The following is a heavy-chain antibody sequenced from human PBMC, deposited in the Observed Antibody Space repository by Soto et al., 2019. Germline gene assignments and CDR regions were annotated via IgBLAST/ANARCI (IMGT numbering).Heavy chain of an antibody. V-gene: IGHV1-3*01. Sequence: QVQLVQSGAEVKKPGASVKVSCKASGYTFTSYAMHWVRQAPGQRLEWMGWINAGNGNTKYSQKFQGRVTITRDTSASTAYMELSSLRSEDTAVYYCARFITMIVVVDDAFDIWGQGTMVTVSS. D-gene: IGHD3-22*01. CDR3: ARFITMIVVVDDAFDI. CDR2: INAGNGNT. CDR1: GYTFTSYA. J-gene: IGHJ3*02.